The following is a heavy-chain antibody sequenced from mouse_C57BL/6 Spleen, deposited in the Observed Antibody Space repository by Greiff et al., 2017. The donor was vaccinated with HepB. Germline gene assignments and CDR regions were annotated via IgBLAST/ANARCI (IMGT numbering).Heavy chain of an antibody. V-gene: IGHV1-80*01. CDR3: ARPGEKDYDAFAY. Sequence: QVELQQSGAELVKPGASVKISCKASGYAFSSYWMNWVKQRPGKGLEWIGQIYPGDGDTNYNGKFKGKATLTADKSSSTAYMQLSSLTSEDSAVYFCARPGEKDYDAFAYWGQGTLVTVSA. D-gene: IGHD2-4*01. CDR2: IYPGDGDT. CDR1: GYAFSSYW. J-gene: IGHJ3*01.